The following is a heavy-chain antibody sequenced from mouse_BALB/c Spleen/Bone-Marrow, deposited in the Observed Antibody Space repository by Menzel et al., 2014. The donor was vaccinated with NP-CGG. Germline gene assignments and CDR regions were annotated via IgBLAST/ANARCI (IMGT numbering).Heavy chain of an antibody. Sequence: SGPELVQPWVSAKISCNASGYTFTDYNMHWVKQSHGKSLEWIGYIYPYNGGTGYNQNFKSKATLTVDNSSSTAYMELRSLTSEDSAVYYCARLGRDYWSRGTTITISS. CDR1: GYTFTDYN. J-gene: IGHJ2*01. CDR3: ARLGRDY. D-gene: IGHD4-1*01. V-gene: IGHV1S29*02. CDR2: IYPYNGGT.